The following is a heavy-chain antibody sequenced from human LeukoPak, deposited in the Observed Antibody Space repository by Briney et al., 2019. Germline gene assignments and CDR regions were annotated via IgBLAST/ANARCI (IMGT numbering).Heavy chain of an antibody. CDR2: IKQDGSEK. Sequence: PGGSLRLSCAASGFTFSSYWMSWVRQAPGKGLEWVANIKQDGSEKYYVDSVKGRFTISRDNAKNSLYLQMNSLRAEDTAVYYCFGLELLGYFDYWGQGTLVTVSS. V-gene: IGHV3-7*01. CDR1: GFTFSSYW. CDR3: FGLELLGYFDY. J-gene: IGHJ4*02. D-gene: IGHD2-15*01.